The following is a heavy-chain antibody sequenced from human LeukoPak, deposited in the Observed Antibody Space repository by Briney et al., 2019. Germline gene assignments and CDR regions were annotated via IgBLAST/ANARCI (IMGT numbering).Heavy chain of an antibody. CDR2: IIPIFGTA. J-gene: IGHJ5*02. D-gene: IGHD2-21*02. V-gene: IGHV1-69*05. Sequence: GASVKVSCKASGGTFSSYAISWVRQAPGQGLEWMGVIIPIFGTANYAQKFQGRVTITTDESTSTAYMELSSLRSEDTAVYYCARAVGPLWAAIPGDWFDPWGQGTLVTVSS. CDR3: ARAVGPLWAAIPGDWFDP. CDR1: GGTFSSYA.